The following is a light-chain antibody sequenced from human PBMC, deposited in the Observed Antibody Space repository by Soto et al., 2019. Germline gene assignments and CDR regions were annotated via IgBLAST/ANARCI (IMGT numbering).Light chain of an antibody. CDR1: QNIRSR. J-gene: IGKJ1*01. V-gene: IGKV1-5*01. CDR3: QQYHSYWT. Sequence: DFQITQSPSTLSASVGDRVTITCRASQNIRSRLAWFQQKPGKAPNLLIYDASSFESGVPQRFSGSGSGTEFTLTISSLQTDDFSTYYCQQYHSYWTFGQGTKVDNK. CDR2: DAS.